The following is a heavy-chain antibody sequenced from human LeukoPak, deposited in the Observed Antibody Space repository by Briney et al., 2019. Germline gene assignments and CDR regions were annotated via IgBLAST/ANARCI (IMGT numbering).Heavy chain of an antibody. CDR3: ARGKWELPKGYFDY. CDR2: ISAYNGNT. Sequence: GAPVKASCKASGYTFTSYGIRWVRQAPGQGLECMGWISAYNGNTNCAQKLQGRVTMTTDTSTSTAYMELRSLRSDDTAVYYCARGKWELPKGYFDYWGQGTLVTVSS. CDR1: GYTFTSYG. D-gene: IGHD1-26*01. V-gene: IGHV1-18*01. J-gene: IGHJ4*02.